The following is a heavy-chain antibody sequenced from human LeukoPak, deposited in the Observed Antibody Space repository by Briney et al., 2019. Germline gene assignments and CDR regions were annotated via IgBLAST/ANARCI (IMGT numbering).Heavy chain of an antibody. Sequence: GASVKVSCKASGYTFTGYYMHWVRQAPGQGLEWMGWINPNSGVTNYAQKFQGGVTMTRGTSIRTAYIELSRLKSDNTAVYYCAREDRHIGCCNWFDPWGQGTLVSVSS. CDR2: INPNSGVT. CDR1: GYTFTGYY. CDR3: AREDRHIGCCNWFDP. V-gene: IGHV1-2*02. D-gene: IGHD2-15*01. J-gene: IGHJ5*02.